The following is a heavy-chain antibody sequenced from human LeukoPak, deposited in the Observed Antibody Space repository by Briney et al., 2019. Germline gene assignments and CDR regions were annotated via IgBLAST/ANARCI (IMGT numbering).Heavy chain of an antibody. CDR2: INPNSGGT. CDR3: ARRGSGNYYNVYYFDY. J-gene: IGHJ4*02. D-gene: IGHD3-10*01. Sequence: GASVKVSCKASGYTFTDYYMHWVRQAPGQGLEWMGWINPNSGGTNYAQKFQDRVTMTRDASISTAYMELSSLRSDDTARYYCARRGSGNYYNVYYFDYWSQGTLVTVSS. V-gene: IGHV1-2*02. CDR1: GYTFTDYY.